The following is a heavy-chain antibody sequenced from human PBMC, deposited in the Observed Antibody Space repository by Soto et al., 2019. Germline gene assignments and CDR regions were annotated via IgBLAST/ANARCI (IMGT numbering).Heavy chain of an antibody. J-gene: IGHJ4*02. Sequence: GGSLRLSCAASGFTFSSYAMSWVRQAPGKGLEWVSAISGSGGSTYYADSVKGRFTISRDNSKNTLYLQMNSLRAEDTAVYYCAKAYYDSSGYYLLFDYWGQGTLVTVSS. V-gene: IGHV3-23*01. CDR1: GFTFSSYA. D-gene: IGHD3-22*01. CDR2: ISGSGGST. CDR3: AKAYYDSSGYYLLFDY.